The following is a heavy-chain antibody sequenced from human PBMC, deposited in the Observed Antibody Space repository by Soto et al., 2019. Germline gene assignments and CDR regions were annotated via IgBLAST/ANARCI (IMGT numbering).Heavy chain of an antibody. V-gene: IGHV2-5*02. CDR3: AHTPYYGSGSYYRYYYYFMDV. Sequence: SGPTLVNPTQTLTLTCTFSGFSLSTSGVGVGWIRQPPGKALEWLALIYWDDDKRYSPSLKSRLTITKDTSKNQVVLTMTNMDPVDTATYYCAHTPYYGSGSYYRYYYYFMDVWGKGTTVTVSS. CDR2: IYWDDDK. D-gene: IGHD3-10*01. J-gene: IGHJ6*03. CDR1: GFSLSTSGVG.